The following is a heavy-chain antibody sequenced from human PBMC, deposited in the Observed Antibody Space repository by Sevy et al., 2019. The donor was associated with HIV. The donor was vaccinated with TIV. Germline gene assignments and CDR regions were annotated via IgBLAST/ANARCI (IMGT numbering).Heavy chain of an antibody. CDR3: ATRGSVSMVWDY. CDR2: IYYSGST. Sequence: SETLSLTCTVSGGSISSSSTYWGWIRQPPGKGLKWIGNIYYSGSTYYNPSLKSRVTISVDTSKNQFSLKLSSVTAADTAMYYCATRGSVSMVWDYWGQGTLVTVSS. V-gene: IGHV4-39*01. D-gene: IGHD3-10*01. J-gene: IGHJ4*02. CDR1: GGSISSSSTY.